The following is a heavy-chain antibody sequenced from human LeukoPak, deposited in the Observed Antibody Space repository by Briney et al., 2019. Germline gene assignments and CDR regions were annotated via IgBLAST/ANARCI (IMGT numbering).Heavy chain of an antibody. Sequence: GGSLRLSCTVSGFTLSSNSMSWVGQAPGKGLEGVSFIYSDNTHYSNSVKGRFTISRDNSKNTLYLQMNSLRAEDTAVYYCARRAGAYSHPYDYWGQGTLVTVSS. J-gene: IGHJ4*02. CDR2: IYSDNT. V-gene: IGHV3-53*01. CDR3: ARRAGAYSHPYDY. D-gene: IGHD4/OR15-4a*01. CDR1: GFTLSSNS.